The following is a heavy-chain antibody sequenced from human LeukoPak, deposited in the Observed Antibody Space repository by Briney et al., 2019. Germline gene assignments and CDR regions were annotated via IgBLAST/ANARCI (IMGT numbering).Heavy chain of an antibody. CDR1: GGTFRNYG. CDR3: ARDSHYYDPGGYYSRGEYYHHGMDA. Sequence: PGRSLSLSCAASGGTFRNYGMHWVRQPPGKGLEWVGVVSYDGSNKYYADSVQGRFTISRDNSRNTLHLQMNSLRAEDTAVYYCARDSHYYDPGGYYSRGEYYHHGMDAWGQGTTVTASS. J-gene: IGHJ6*02. V-gene: IGHV3-30*19. D-gene: IGHD3-22*01. CDR2: VSYDGSNK.